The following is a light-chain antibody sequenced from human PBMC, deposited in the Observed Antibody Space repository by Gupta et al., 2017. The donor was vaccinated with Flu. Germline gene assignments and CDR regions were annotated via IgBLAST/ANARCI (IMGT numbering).Light chain of an antibody. CDR2: DAF. CDR3: QQRSNQPLT. CDR1: QRISGY. J-gene: IGKJ4*01. V-gene: IGKV3-11*01. Sequence: PGERATLPCRASQRISGYLAWYQQRPGQALRLLIYDAFKRATGIPARFSGSGSGTDFTLTISSLEPEDFAVYYCQQRSNQPLTFGGETKVEIK.